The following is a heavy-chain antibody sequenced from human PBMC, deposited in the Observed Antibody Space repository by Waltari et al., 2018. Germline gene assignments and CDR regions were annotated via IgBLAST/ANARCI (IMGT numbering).Heavy chain of an antibody. CDR2: IYPGDSDT. V-gene: IGHV5-51*03. CDR1: GYSFTVYW. Sequence: EVQLVQSGAEVKKPGESLKISCTGSGYSFTVYWIGWVRQMTGIGLAWRGIIYPGDSDTIYSPSFQGQVTISADKYISTAYLQWSSLKASDTAMYYCARCPEDCSGGSCYSGIGVGAFDIWGQGTMVTVSS. J-gene: IGHJ3*02. D-gene: IGHD2-15*01. CDR3: ARCPEDCSGGSCYSGIGVGAFDI.